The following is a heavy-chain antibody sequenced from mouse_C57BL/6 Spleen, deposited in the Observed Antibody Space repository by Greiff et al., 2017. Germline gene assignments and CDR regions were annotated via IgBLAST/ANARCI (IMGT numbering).Heavy chain of an antibody. Sequence: VQLKESGPVLVKPGASVKMSCKASGYTFTDYYMNWVKQSHGKSLEWIGVINPYNGGTSYNQKFKGKATLTVDKSSSTAYMELNSLTSEDSAVYYCARDYYGSSYFDVWGTGTTVTVSS. D-gene: IGHD1-1*01. J-gene: IGHJ1*03. CDR3: ARDYYGSSYFDV. V-gene: IGHV1-19*01. CDR2: INPYNGGT. CDR1: GYTFTDYY.